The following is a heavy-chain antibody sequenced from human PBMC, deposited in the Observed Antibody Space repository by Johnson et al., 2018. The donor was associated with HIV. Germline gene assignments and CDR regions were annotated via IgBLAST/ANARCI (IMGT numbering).Heavy chain of an antibody. CDR3: AKANYYVYAFDI. V-gene: IGHV3-11*01. Sequence: QVQLVESGGGLVKPGGSLRLSCAAPGLTFSDYYMTCIRQAPGKGLEWVSYISSSGSTMYYADSVKGRFTISRDNAKNSLYLQMNSLRAEDTAVYYCAKANYYVYAFDIWGPGTMVTVSS. D-gene: IGHD3-22*01. CDR1: GLTFSDYY. J-gene: IGHJ3*02. CDR2: ISSSGSTM.